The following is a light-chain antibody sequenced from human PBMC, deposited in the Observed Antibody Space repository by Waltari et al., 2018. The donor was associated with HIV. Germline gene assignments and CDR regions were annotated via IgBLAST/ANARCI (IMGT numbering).Light chain of an antibody. J-gene: IGLJ2*01. CDR3: AVLDDTLGGGV. CDR1: TANIGANF. Sequence: QSVLTPPPSASGTPGQQVTISCSGGTANIGANFVFWFQQFPGTAPKLLIYRDNLRHSGVPARFSGSKSGTSASLTISGLRSDDEAHYFCAVLDDTLGGGVFGGGTKLTVL. V-gene: IGLV1-47*01. CDR2: RDN.